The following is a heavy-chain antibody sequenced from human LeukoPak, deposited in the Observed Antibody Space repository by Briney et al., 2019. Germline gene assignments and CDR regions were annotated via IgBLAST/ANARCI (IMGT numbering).Heavy chain of an antibody. Sequence: GGSLRLSCAASGFTFSSYSMNWVRQAPGKGLEWVSSISSSSSYIYYADSVKGRFTISRDNAKNSLYLQMNSLRAEDTAVYYCARDPRTDSGRRDAFDIWGQGTMVNVSS. J-gene: IGHJ3*02. D-gene: IGHD6-19*01. CDR3: ARDPRTDSGRRDAFDI. CDR2: ISSSSSYI. V-gene: IGHV3-21*01. CDR1: GFTFSSYS.